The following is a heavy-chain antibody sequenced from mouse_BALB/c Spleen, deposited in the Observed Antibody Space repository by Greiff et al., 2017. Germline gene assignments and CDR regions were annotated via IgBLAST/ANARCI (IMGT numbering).Heavy chain of an antibody. CDR2: IYPGDGDT. CDR1: GYTFTSYW. V-gene: IGHV1-5*01. CDR3: TKGDFDYYGSSYNWYFDV. J-gene: IGHJ1*01. Sequence: VQLQQSGAELARPGASVKLSCKASGYTFTSYWMQWVKQRPGQGLEWIGAIYPGDGDTSYNQKFKGKAKLTAVTSASTAYMELSSLTNEDSAVYYCTKGDFDYYGSSYNWYFDVWGAGTTVTVSS. D-gene: IGHD1-1*01.